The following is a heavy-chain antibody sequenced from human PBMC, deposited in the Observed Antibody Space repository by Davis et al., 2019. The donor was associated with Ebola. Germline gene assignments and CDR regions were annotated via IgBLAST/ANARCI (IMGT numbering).Heavy chain of an antibody. CDR3: ARDRSGGQLVRTPYYFDL. J-gene: IGHJ4*02. V-gene: IGHV3-23*01. D-gene: IGHD6-6*01. Sequence: GESLKISCAASGFTFNNYAMTWVRQAPGKGLEWVSTISGHGDSTYYADSVKGRFTISRYNSRNTLYLQMNSLRADDTAIYHCARDRSGGQLVRTPYYFDLWGQGTLVTVSS. CDR2: ISGHGDST. CDR1: GFTFNNYA.